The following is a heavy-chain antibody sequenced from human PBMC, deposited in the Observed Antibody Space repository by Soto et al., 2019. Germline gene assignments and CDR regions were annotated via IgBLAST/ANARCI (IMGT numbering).Heavy chain of an antibody. Sequence: PSETLSLTCAVYGGSLSGYYWSWVRQPPGEGLEWIGHISQGGSSKSSPSLKSRVTISVGTSRNQFSLKLSSVTAADTAVYYCGRPTAPATLFDYYYYGRDVWGQGTTVTVSS. CDR2: ISQGGSS. CDR1: GGSLSGYY. D-gene: IGHD2-21*01. J-gene: IGHJ6*02. V-gene: IGHV4-34*01. CDR3: GRPTAPATLFDYYYYGRDV.